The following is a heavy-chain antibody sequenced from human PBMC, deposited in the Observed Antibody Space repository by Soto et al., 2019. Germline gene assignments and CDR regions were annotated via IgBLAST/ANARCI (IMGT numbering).Heavy chain of an antibody. V-gene: IGHV4-39*01. D-gene: IGHD2-15*01. Sequence: PSETLSLTCTVSGGSMSSSGSYGARIRQPPGKGLEWIGSMYYGGSTYFSGSTYYNSSLKSRVIISVDTSKNQFSLKLSSVTAADTAIYYCARHEDIFGSGGIGVFDPWGQGTLVTVSS. CDR1: GGSMSSSGSY. CDR2: MYYGGSTYFSGST. J-gene: IGHJ5*02. CDR3: ARHEDIFGSGGIGVFDP.